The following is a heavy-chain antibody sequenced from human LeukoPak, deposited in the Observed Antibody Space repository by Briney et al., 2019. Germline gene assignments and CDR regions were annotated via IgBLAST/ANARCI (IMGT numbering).Heavy chain of an antibody. CDR3: ARDLSWVAD. V-gene: IGHV3-48*01. CDR2: ISSSGNTI. D-gene: IGHD2-15*01. CDR1: GFTFSIYN. Sequence: GGSLRLSCAASGFTFSIYNMNWVRQAPGKGLEWVSYISSSGNTIYYADSVKGRFTISRDNAKSSLYLQMNSLRAEDTAVYYCARDLSWVADWGQGTLVTVSS. J-gene: IGHJ4*02.